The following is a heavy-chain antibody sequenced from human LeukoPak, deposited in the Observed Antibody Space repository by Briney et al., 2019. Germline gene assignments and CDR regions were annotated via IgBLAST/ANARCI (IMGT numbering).Heavy chain of an antibody. CDR3: ARALKVVTAHDAFDI. V-gene: IGHV1-18*01. CDR2: ISAYNGNT. Sequence: GASVKVSCKASGYTFTSYGISWVRQAPGQGLEWMGWISAYNGNTNYAQKLQGRVTMTTDTSTSTAYMELRSLRSDDTAVYYCARALKVVTAHDAFDIWGQGTMVTVSS. CDR1: GYTFTSYG. D-gene: IGHD2-21*02. J-gene: IGHJ3*02.